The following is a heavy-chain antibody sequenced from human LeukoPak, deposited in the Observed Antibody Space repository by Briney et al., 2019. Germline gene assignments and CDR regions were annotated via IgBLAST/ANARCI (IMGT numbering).Heavy chain of an antibody. D-gene: IGHD3-22*01. J-gene: IGHJ4*02. CDR3: ARAPYYYDSSGYPY. CDR2: ISRSSSNI. CDR1: GFTFSSYS. V-gene: IGHV3-48*01. Sequence: GWSLRVSCAASGFTFSSYSMNWVRQAPGKGLEWVSYISRSSSNIYYADSVKRRFTISRDNAKYSLYLQMNSLRAEDTAVYYCARAPYYYDSSGYPYWGQGNRDTVSS.